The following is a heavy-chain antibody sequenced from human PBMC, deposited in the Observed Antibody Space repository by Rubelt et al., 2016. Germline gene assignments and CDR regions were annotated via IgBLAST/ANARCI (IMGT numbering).Heavy chain of an antibody. J-gene: IGHJ4*02. CDR3: ARAASTVTTLLDLGY. CDR1: GYTFTSYY. V-gene: IGHV1-46*01. Sequence: QVQLVQSGAEVKKPGASVKVSCKASGYTFTSYYMHWVRQAPGQGLEWMGIINPSGGSTSYAQKFQGSVTMPRDTSTSTVYMELSSRRAEDTAVYYCARAASTVTTLLDLGYWGQGTLVTVSS. CDR2: INPSGGST. D-gene: IGHD4-17*01.